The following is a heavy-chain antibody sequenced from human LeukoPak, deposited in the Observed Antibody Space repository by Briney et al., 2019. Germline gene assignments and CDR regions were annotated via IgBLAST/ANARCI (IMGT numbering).Heavy chain of an antibody. CDR3: ARDQSPYGDYSSGY. Sequence: ASVKVSCKASGGTFSSYAISWVRQAPGQGLEWMGRIIPILGIANYAQKFQGRVTITADKSTSTAYMELSSLRSEDTAVYYCARDQSPYGDYSSGYWGQGTLVTVSS. D-gene: IGHD4-17*01. J-gene: IGHJ4*02. CDR2: IIPILGIA. CDR1: GGTFSSYA. V-gene: IGHV1-69*04.